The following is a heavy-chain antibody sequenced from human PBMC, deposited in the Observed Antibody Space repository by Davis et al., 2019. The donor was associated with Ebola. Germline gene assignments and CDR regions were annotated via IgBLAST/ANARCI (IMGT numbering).Heavy chain of an antibody. J-gene: IGHJ5*02. V-gene: IGHV4-39*01. CDR1: GGSISSSSYY. Sequence: PSETLSLTCTVSGGSISSSSYYWGWIRQPPGKGLEWIGSIYYSGSTYYNPSLKSRVTISVDTSKNQFSLKLSSVTAADTAVYYCARHHYRSVVVVPAGRWFDPWGQGTLVTVSS. D-gene: IGHD2-2*01. CDR3: ARHHYRSVVVVPAGRWFDP. CDR2: IYYSGST.